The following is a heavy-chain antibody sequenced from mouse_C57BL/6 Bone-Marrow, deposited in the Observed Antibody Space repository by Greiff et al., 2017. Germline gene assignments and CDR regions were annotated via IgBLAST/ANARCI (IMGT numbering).Heavy chain of an antibody. CDR1: GFTFSSYT. D-gene: IGHD2-5*01. V-gene: IGHV5-9*01. CDR3: ARLPYYSNWGFAY. CDR2: ISGGGGNT. J-gene: IGHJ3*01. Sequence: EVQLVESGGGLVKPGGSLKLSCAASGFTFSSYTMSWVRQTPEKRLEWVATISGGGGNTYYPDSVKGRFTISRDNAKNTLYLQMSSLRSEDTALYYCARLPYYSNWGFAYWGQGTLVTVSA.